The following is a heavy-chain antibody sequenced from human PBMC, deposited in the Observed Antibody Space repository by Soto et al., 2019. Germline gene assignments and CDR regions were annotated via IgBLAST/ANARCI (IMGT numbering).Heavy chain of an antibody. D-gene: IGHD2-2*01. Sequence: QVQLQESGPGLVKPSQTLSLTCTVSGGSITSSGYYWSWIRQHPGEGLEWIGFTSNSGSTFYYPSLKSRVTISVDTSSNQFSLNLKSVTAADTAVYYCARGGGSTKVDYWGQGTLVTVSP. V-gene: IGHV4-31*03. CDR3: ARGGGSTKVDY. J-gene: IGHJ4*02. CDR1: GGSITSSGYY. CDR2: TSNSGST.